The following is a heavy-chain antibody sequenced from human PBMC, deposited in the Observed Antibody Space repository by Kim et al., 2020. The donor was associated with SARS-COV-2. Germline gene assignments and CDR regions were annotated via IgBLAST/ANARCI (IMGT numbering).Heavy chain of an antibody. D-gene: IGHD2-2*01. Sequence: VKGRFTISRDNSKNTLYLQMNSLRAEDTAVYYCARAYCSSTSCKYYFDYWGQGTLVTVSS. J-gene: IGHJ4*02. CDR3: ARAYCSSTSCKYYFDY. V-gene: IGHV3-30*01.